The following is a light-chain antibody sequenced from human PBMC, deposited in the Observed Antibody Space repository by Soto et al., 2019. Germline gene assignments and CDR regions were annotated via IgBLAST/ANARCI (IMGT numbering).Light chain of an antibody. CDR2: NDY. Sequence: QSVLAQPPSASGTPGQRVTISCSGSTSNVGSNLASWYQQLPGSAPKLLIYNDYERPSGVPDRFSGSKSGTSASLGISGLRSEDEADYYCHSYDSILSAWVFGGGTKLTVL. CDR1: TSNVGSNL. CDR3: HSYDSILSAWV. J-gene: IGLJ3*02. V-gene: IGLV1-47*02.